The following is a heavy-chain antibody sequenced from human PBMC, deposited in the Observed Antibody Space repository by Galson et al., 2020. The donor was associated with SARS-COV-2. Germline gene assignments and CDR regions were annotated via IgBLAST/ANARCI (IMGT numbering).Heavy chain of an antibody. D-gene: IGHD6-19*01. J-gene: IGHJ4*02. CDR3: AIGTAVAGNIFDY. CDR1: GFTFSSYA. CDR2: ISGSGGST. Sequence: TGESLKISCAASGFTFSSYAMSWVRQAPGKGLEWVSAISGSGGSTYYADSVKGRFTISRDNSKNTLYLQMNSLRAEDTAVYYCAIGTAVAGNIFDYWGQGTLVTVSS. V-gene: IGHV3-23*01.